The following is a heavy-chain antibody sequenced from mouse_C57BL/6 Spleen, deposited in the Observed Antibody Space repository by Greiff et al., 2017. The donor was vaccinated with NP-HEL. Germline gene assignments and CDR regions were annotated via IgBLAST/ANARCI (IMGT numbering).Heavy chain of an antibody. Sequence: EVKLMESGGGLVKPGGSLKLSCAASGFTFSSYAMSWVRQTPEKRLEWVATISDGGSYTYYPDNVKGRFTISRYNAKNNLYLQMSHLKSEDTAMYYCARGITTVWYFDVWGTGTTVTVSS. J-gene: IGHJ1*03. V-gene: IGHV5-4*03. CDR1: GFTFSSYA. CDR2: ISDGGSYT. D-gene: IGHD1-1*01. CDR3: ARGITTVWYFDV.